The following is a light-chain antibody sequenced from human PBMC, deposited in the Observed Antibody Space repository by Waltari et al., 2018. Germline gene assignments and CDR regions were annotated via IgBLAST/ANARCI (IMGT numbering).Light chain of an antibody. Sequence: DIQMSQSTTTLSASVGERVTITCRASQSISTWLAWYQQKPGKAPKLLIYKASSLESGVPSRFSGSGSGTEFTLTISSLQPDDFATYYCQQYDSYSKTFGQGTKVEIK. CDR1: QSISTW. CDR3: QQYDSYSKT. CDR2: KAS. J-gene: IGKJ1*01. V-gene: IGKV1-5*03.